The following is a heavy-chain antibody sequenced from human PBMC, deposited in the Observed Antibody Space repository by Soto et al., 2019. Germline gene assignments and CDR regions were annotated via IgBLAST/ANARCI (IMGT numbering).Heavy chain of an antibody. Sequence: QVQLQESGPGLVKPSETLSLTCTVPSGSIRTSYWTWIRQFPGKRLEWIAHIHNSGNTNSNPSLKSRVTISMDTSKNQISLRLTSVTAADTAMYYCARLQDTVVTAIDMWGQGTMVTVSS. CDR1: SGSIRTSY. J-gene: IGHJ3*02. V-gene: IGHV4-59*01. CDR3: ARLQDTVVTAIDM. CDR2: IHNSGNT. D-gene: IGHD2-21*02.